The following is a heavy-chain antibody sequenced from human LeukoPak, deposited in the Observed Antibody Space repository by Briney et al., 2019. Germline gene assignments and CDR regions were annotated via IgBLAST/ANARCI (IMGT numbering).Heavy chain of an antibody. V-gene: IGHV3-66*01. CDR1: GFTFSSYA. D-gene: IGHD3-10*01. J-gene: IGHJ4*02. CDR3: AGGSGFRTFFGY. Sequence: GGSLRLSCTASGFTFSSYAMSWVRQAPGKGLEWVSVIYSGGRTYYTDSVKGRFTISRDNSKNTLYLQMNSLRAEDTAVYYCAGGSGFRTFFGYWGQGTLVTVSS. CDR2: IYSGGRT.